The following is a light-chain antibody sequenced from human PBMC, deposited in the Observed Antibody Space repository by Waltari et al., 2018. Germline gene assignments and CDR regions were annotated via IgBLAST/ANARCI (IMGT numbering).Light chain of an antibody. CDR3: LLYMGSGIWV. V-gene: IGLV8-61*01. Sequence: QTVVTQEPSLSVSPGWTVTLTCALSSCLVTPTSYPGCYRQTPGQPPRTLVYTTNTRSSGVPDRFSGSILGNKVALTITGAQADDESDYYCLLYMGSGIWVFGGGTKLTVL. J-gene: IGLJ3*02. CDR2: TTN. CDR1: SCLVTPTSY.